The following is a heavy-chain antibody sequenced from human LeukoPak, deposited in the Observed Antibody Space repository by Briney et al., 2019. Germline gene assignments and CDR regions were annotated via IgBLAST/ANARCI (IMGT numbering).Heavy chain of an antibody. CDR2: IYYSGST. J-gene: IGHJ4*02. Sequence: PSETLSLTCTASGGSISSYYWSWVRQPPGKGLEWVGYIYYSGSTNYNPSLKSRVTISVDKSKNQFSLKLSSVTAADTAVYYCASGLWSGYYSDYWGQGTLVTASS. CDR3: ASGLWSGYYSDY. V-gene: IGHV4-59*01. CDR1: GGSISSYY. D-gene: IGHD3-3*01.